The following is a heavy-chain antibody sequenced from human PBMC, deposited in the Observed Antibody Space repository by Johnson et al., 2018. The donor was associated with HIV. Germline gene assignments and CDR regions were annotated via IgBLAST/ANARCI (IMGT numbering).Heavy chain of an antibody. Sequence: VQLVESGGGLPKPGGSLRLSCAASGFFFSNAWMSWVRQAPGKGLEWVGRIKSKTDGGTTDYAAPVKGRFTISRDDSKNTLYLQMNSPKTEDTAVYSCTTGLYWTDAFDIWGRGTMVTVSS. J-gene: IGHJ3*02. V-gene: IGHV3-15*01. CDR2: IKSKTDGGTT. D-gene: IGHD1-1*01. CDR3: TTGLYWTDAFDI. CDR1: GFFFSNAW.